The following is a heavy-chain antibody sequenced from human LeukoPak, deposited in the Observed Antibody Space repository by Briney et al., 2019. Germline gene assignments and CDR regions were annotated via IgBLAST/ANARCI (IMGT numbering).Heavy chain of an antibody. V-gene: IGHV4-34*01. CDR3: ARGAYDFWSGYYTDYYFDY. CDR2: INHSGST. CDR1: GGSFSGYY. Sequence: SETLSLTCAVYGGSFSGYYWNWIRQPPGKGLEWIGEINHSGSTNYNPSLKSRVTISVDTSKNQFSLKLSSVTAADTAVYYCARGAYDFWSGYYTDYYFDYWGQGTLVTVSS. J-gene: IGHJ4*02. D-gene: IGHD3-3*01.